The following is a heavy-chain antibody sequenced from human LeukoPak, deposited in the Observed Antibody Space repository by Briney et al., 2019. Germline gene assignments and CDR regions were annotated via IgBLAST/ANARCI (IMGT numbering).Heavy chain of an antibody. CDR2: IYHSGST. V-gene: IGHV4-38-2*01. CDR1: GYSISNGYY. Sequence: SETLSLTCAVSGYSISNGYYWGWIRQPPGKELEWIGSIYHSGSTYYNPSLKSRVTISVDTSKNQFSLKLSSVTAADTAVYYCARLRRGIAVAGSRFDYWGQGTLVTVSS. D-gene: IGHD6-19*01. J-gene: IGHJ4*02. CDR3: ARLRRGIAVAGSRFDY.